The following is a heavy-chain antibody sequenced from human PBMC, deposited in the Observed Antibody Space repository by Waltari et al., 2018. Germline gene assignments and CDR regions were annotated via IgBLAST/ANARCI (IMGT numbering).Heavy chain of an antibody. V-gene: IGHV4-4*07. CDR2: IYTSGST. CDR3: ARSYCSSTSCYLFFDD. CDR1: GGSISSYY. D-gene: IGHD2-2*01. Sequence: QVQLQESGPGLVKPSETLSLTCTVSGGSISSYYWSWIRQPAGKGLEWIGRIYTSGSTNYNPSLKSRVTMSVDTSKNQFSLKLSSVTAADTAVYYCARSYCSSTSCYLFFDDWGQGTLVTVSS. J-gene: IGHJ4*02.